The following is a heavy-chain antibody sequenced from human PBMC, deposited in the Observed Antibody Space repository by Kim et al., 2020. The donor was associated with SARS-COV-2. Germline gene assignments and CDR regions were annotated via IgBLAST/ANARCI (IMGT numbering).Heavy chain of an antibody. V-gene: IGHV4-59*09. J-gene: IGHJ4*02. CDR3: ASGMATANNFDY. D-gene: IGHD5-18*01. Sequence: NYNPSLKSRVTISVDTSKNQFSLKLSSVTAADTAVYYCASGMATANNFDYWGQGTLVTVSS.